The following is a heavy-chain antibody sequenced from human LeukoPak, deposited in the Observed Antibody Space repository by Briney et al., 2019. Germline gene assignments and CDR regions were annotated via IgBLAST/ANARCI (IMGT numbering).Heavy chain of an antibody. Sequence: GGSLRLSCAASGFTLSNYSMNWVRQAPGKGLEWVAFISSSSSYIFYADSLKGRFTISRDNAKNSLYLQMNSLRAEDTAVYYCARGTMSVVVAATDYYYGMDVWGKGTTVTVSS. CDR2: ISSSSSYI. CDR1: GFTLSNYS. D-gene: IGHD2-15*01. V-gene: IGHV3-21*01. CDR3: ARGTMSVVVAATDYYYGMDV. J-gene: IGHJ6*04.